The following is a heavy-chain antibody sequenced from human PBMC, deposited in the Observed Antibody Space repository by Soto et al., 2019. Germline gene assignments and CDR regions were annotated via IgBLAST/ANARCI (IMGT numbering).Heavy chain of an antibody. CDR3: AREGNYNSRDY. J-gene: IGHJ4*02. Sequence: GGSLRLSCAASGFTVSSNYMSWVRQAPGKGLEWISVLYSGGGTYYADSVKGRFTISRDNSKNTLYPQMNSLRAEDTAVYYCAREGNYNSRDYWGQGTLVTVSS. CDR2: LYSGGGT. CDR1: GFTVSSNY. V-gene: IGHV3-53*01. D-gene: IGHD1-1*01.